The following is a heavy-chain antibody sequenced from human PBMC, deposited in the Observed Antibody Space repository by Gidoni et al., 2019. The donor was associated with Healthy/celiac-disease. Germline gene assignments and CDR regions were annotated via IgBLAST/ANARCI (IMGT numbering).Heavy chain of an antibody. D-gene: IGHD1-26*01. CDR3: AKTGAGANDY. V-gene: IGHV4-34*01. CDR1: GGSFSGYY. J-gene: IGHJ4*02. Sequence: QVQLQQWGAGLLKPSETLSLTCAVYGGSFSGYYWSWIRQPPGKGLEWIGEINHSGSTNYNPSLKSRVTISVDTSKNQFSLKRSSVTAADTAVYYCAKTGAGANDYWGQGTLVTVSS. CDR2: INHSGST.